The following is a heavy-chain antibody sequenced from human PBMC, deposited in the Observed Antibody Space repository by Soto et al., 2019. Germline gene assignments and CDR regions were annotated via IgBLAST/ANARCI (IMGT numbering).Heavy chain of an antibody. CDR1: GGSISSYY. D-gene: IGHD1-7*01. CDR3: ARDPTLVELLYGMDV. J-gene: IGHJ6*02. Sequence: SETLSLTCTVSGGSISSYYWNWIRQPPGKGLEWIGYIYYSGSTHNNPSLKSRVTISVDTSKNQFSLKLRSVTAADTAVYYCARDPTLVELLYGMDVWGQGTTVTVSS. CDR2: IYYSGST. V-gene: IGHV4-59*01.